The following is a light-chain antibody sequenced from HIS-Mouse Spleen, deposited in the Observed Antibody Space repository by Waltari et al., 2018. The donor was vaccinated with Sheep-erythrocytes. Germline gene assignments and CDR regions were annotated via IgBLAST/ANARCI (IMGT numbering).Light chain of an antibody. Sequence: DIQMTQSPSSVSASVGDRVTIPCRASQGISSWLVWYQQKPGKAPKLLIYAASSLQSGVPSRFSGSGSGTDFTLTISSLQPEDFATYYCQQANSFPYTFGQGTKLEIK. CDR1: QGISSW. CDR3: QQANSFPYT. CDR2: AAS. V-gene: IGKV1-12*01. J-gene: IGKJ2*01.